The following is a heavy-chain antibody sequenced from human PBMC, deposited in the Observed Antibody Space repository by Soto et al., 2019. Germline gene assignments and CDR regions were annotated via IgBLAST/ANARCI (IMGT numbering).Heavy chain of an antibody. CDR2: ISGSGGST. Sequence: GGSLRLSCAASGFTFSSYAMSWVRQAPGKGLEWVSAISGSGGSTYYADSVKGRFTISRDNSKNTLYLQMNSLRAEDTAVYYCAKELMITFGGVTDAFDIWGQGTMVTVSS. D-gene: IGHD3-16*01. CDR3: AKELMITFGGVTDAFDI. V-gene: IGHV3-23*01. CDR1: GFTFSSYA. J-gene: IGHJ3*02.